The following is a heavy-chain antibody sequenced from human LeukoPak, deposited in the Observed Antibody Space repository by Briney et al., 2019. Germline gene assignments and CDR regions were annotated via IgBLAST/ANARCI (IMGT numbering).Heavy chain of an antibody. CDR2: IKQDGSEK. J-gene: IGHJ4*02. Sequence: PGGSLRLSCAASGFTFSSYWMSWVRQAPGKGLEGVANIKQDGSEKYYVDSVKGRFTISRDNAKNSLYLQMNSLRAEDTAVYYCARHDYYRAGSCVYWGQGTLVTVSS. D-gene: IGHD2-15*01. V-gene: IGHV3-7*01. CDR1: GFTFSSYW. CDR3: ARHDYYRAGSCVY.